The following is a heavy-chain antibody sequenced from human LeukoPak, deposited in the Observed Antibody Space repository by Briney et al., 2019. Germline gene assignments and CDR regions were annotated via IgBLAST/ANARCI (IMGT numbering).Heavy chain of an antibody. CDR1: GGSISSYY. D-gene: IGHD6-19*01. J-gene: IGHJ4*02. CDR3: ASGYSSGWRPFDY. Sequence: SETLSLTCTVSGGSISSYYWSWIRQPPGKGLEWIGHIYYSGSTNYNPSLKSRVTISVDTSKNQFSLKLSSVTAADTAVYYCASGYSSGWRPFDYWGQGTLVTVSS. V-gene: IGHV4-59*01. CDR2: IYYSGST.